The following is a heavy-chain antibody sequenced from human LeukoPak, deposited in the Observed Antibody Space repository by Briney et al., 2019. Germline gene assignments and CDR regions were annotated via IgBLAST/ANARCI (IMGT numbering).Heavy chain of an antibody. CDR3: ARHRPEGSYPLDS. V-gene: IGHV4-61*05. CDR2: IYSTGST. CDR1: GGSISSSSAY. Sequence: SETLSLTCTVSGGSISSSSAYWGWIRQPPGKGLEWIGHIYSTGSTTYSPSLKSRVIMSADTSKNQFSLKMTCVTAADTAVYYCARHRPEGSYPLDSWGQGALVTVSS. J-gene: IGHJ4*02.